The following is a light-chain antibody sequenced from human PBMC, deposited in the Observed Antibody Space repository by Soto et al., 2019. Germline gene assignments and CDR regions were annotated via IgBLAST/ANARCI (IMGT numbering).Light chain of an antibody. CDR2: WAS. CDR3: QQFYTTPLT. Sequence: DIVMTQSPDSLGVSLGERATINCKSSQNVLYSSNNKNYLAWYQQKPGQPPKLLIYWASTRESGVPDRFSGSGSGTDFTLTISSLQAEDVAVYYCQQFYTTPLTFGQGTKVEIK. V-gene: IGKV4-1*01. J-gene: IGKJ1*01. CDR1: QNVLYSSNNKNY.